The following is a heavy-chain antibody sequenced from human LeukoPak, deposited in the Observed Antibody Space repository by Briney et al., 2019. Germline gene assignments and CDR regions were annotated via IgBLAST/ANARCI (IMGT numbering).Heavy chain of an antibody. V-gene: IGHV5-51*01. CDR3: ARHRYFQL. Sequence: KPGESLKISCKGSGYSFNSYWLAWVRQMPGKGLEWMGIIFPADSDTRYSPSFQGQVTISVDKSINTAYLQWSSLNASDTAMYYCARHRYFQLWGQGTLVTVSS. CDR2: IFPADSDT. CDR1: GYSFNSYW. J-gene: IGHJ1*01.